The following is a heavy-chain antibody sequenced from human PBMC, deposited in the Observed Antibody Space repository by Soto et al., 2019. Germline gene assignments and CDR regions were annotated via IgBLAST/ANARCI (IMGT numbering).Heavy chain of an antibody. CDR3: ARGGRGYCSGGSCLFDY. V-gene: IGHV4-59*01. Sequence: PSETLSLTCTVSGGSISSYYWGWIRQPPGKGLEWIGYIYYSGSTNYNPSLKSRVTISVDTSKNQFSLKLSSVTAADTAVYYCARGGRGYCSGGSCLFDYWGQGTLVTVSS. J-gene: IGHJ4*02. CDR1: GGSISSYY. CDR2: IYYSGST. D-gene: IGHD2-15*01.